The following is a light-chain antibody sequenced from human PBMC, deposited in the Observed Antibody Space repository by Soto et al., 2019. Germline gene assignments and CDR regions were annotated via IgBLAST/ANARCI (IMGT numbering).Light chain of an antibody. V-gene: IGKV2-28*01. Sequence: DIVMTQSPLSLPVTPGEPASISCRSSQSLLHSNGYNYLDWYLQKPGQPPQLLIYLGSNRASGVPDRFSGSGSGTDFTLKISRVEAEDVGVYYCMQALQAPLTFGQGTKV. CDR1: QSLLHSNGYNY. J-gene: IGKJ1*01. CDR3: MQALQAPLT. CDR2: LGS.